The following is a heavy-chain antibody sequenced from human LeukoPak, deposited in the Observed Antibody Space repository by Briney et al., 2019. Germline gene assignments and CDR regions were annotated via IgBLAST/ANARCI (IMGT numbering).Heavy chain of an antibody. CDR3: ARGPSYSSSWYLHYYYYMDV. J-gene: IGHJ6*03. CDR1: GGSLSGYY. V-gene: IGHV4-34*01. D-gene: IGHD6-13*01. CDR2: INHSGST. Sequence: SETLSLTCAVYGGSLSGYYWSWIRQPPGKGLEWIGEINHSGSTNYNPSLKSRVTISVDTSKNQFSLKLSSVTAADTAVYYCARGPSYSSSWYLHYYYYMDVWGKGTTVTVSS.